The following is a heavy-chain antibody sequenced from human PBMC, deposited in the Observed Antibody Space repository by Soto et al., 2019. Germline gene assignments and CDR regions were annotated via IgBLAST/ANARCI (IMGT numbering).Heavy chain of an antibody. V-gene: IGHV4-61*08. CDR2: IYYNAIT. Sequence: QVKLQESGPGLVKPSETLSLTCTVSGDSVSSGAYYWSWVRQPPGKGLEWIGYIYYNAITNYNPFLKSRVTILVDTSKSEISLTLHSVTAADTAVYYCARANIAAAGTIFDPWGQGVLVTVSA. CDR3: ARANIAAAGTIFDP. CDR1: GDSVSSGAYY. D-gene: IGHD6-13*01. J-gene: IGHJ5*02.